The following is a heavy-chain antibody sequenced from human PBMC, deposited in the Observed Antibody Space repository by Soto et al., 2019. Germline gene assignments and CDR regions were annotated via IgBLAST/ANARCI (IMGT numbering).Heavy chain of an antibody. CDR2: MNPNSGNT. D-gene: IGHD5-12*01. Sequence: ASVKVSCKASGYTFTSYDINWVRQATGQGLEWMGWMNPNSGNTGYAQKFQGRVTMTRNTSISTAYMELSSLRSEDTAVYYCARAPRGGYFNWFDPWGQGTLVTVSS. V-gene: IGHV1-8*01. J-gene: IGHJ5*02. CDR1: GYTFTSYD. CDR3: ARAPRGGYFNWFDP.